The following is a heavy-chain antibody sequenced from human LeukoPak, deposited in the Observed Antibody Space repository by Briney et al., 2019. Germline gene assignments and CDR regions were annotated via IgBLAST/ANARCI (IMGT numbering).Heavy chain of an antibody. CDR3: TRAVPPYYMDV. CDR2: IRSKSNNYAT. CDR1: EFTFSDSD. V-gene: IGHV3-73*01. J-gene: IGHJ6*03. Sequence: GGSLRLSCAASEFTFSDSDMHWVRQASGKGLEWVGRIRSKSNNYATAYAASVKGRFTISRDDSKNTAYLEMNSLKTEDTAVYYCTRAVPPYYMDVWGKGTTVTISS.